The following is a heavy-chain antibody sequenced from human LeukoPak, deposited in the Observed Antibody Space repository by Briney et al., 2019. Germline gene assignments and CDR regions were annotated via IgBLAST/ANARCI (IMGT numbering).Heavy chain of an antibody. J-gene: IGHJ1*01. CDR2: IYYSGST. D-gene: IGHD3-22*01. Sequence: SETLSLTCSLSVDYISSSSYYWGWIRQPPGKGLEWMGEIYYSGSTYYNASLKSRVSISIDTSNNHFSLRLSSLSAADTALYYCARRRYYDSTGYLDWGRGTLITVSS. CDR3: ARRRYYDSTGYLD. V-gene: IGHV4-39*02. CDR1: VDYISSSSYY.